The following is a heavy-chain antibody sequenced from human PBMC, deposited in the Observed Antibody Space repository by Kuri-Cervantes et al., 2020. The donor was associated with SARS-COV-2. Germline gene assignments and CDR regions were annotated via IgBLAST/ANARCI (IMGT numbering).Heavy chain of an antibody. Sequence: GESLKISCTASGFTFGDYAMSWVRQAPGKGLEWVGFIRSKAYGGTTEYAASVKGRFTISRDDSKNTLYLQMNSLKTEDTAVYYCTTDLPITIFGVVYYYYYMDVWGKGTTVTVSS. CDR3: TTDLPITIFGVVYYYYYMDV. CDR1: GFTFGDYA. J-gene: IGHJ6*03. V-gene: IGHV3-49*04. CDR2: IRSKAYGGTT. D-gene: IGHD3-3*01.